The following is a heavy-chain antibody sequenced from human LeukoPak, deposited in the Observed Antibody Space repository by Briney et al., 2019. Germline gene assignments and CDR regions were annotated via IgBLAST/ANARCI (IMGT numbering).Heavy chain of an antibody. Sequence: GGSLRLSFAASGFTFSSYAISSGRQAPGKGLEWVSAISGSGGSTYYADSVKGRFTISRDNSKNTLYLQMNSLRAEDTAIYYCAYYDYVWGSYRPPPAPYYYYGMDVWGQGTTVTVSS. V-gene: IGHV3-23*01. CDR3: AYYDYVWGSYRPPPAPYYYYGMDV. D-gene: IGHD3-16*02. CDR1: GFTFSSYA. CDR2: ISGSGGST. J-gene: IGHJ6*02.